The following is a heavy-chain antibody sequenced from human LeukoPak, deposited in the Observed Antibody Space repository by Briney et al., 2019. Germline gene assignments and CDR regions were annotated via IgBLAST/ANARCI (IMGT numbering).Heavy chain of an antibody. CDR3: ARELSSSWYGEYYFDY. D-gene: IGHD6-13*01. J-gene: IGHJ4*02. CDR2: IYHSGST. Sequence: PSETLSLTCTVSGGSISSGGYYWSWIRQPPGKGLEWIGYIYHSGSTYYNPSLKSRVTTSVDRSKNQFSLKLSSVTAADTAVYYCARELSSSWYGEYYFDYWGQGTLVTVSS. V-gene: IGHV4-30-2*01. CDR1: GGSISSGGYY.